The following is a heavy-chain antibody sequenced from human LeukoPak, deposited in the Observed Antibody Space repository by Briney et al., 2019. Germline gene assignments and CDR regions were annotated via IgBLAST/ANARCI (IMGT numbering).Heavy chain of an antibody. CDR3: ARNPDSGSYYDIPYYFDY. V-gene: IGHV4-59*08. CDR1: GGSISSYY. CDR2: IYYSGST. Sequence: PSETLPLTCTVSGGSISSYYWSWIRQPPGKGLEWIGYIYYSGSTNYNPSLKSRVTISVDTSKNQFSLKLSSVTAADTAVYYCARNPDSGSYYDIPYYFDYWGQGTLVTVSS. D-gene: IGHD1-26*01. J-gene: IGHJ4*02.